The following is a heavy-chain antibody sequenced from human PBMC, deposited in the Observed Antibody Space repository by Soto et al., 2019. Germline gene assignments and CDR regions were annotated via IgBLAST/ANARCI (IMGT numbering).Heavy chain of an antibody. J-gene: IGHJ4*02. D-gene: IGHD1-26*01. Sequence: ASVKVSCKASGGSFSSYIVSWVRQAPGQGLEWMGWISAYNGNTNYAQKLQGRVTMTTDTSTSTAYMELRSLRSDDTAVYYCARDSGSYSGSYYCYWGQGTLVTVSS. CDR1: GGSFSSYI. CDR2: ISAYNGNT. CDR3: ARDSGSYSGSYYCY. V-gene: IGHV1-18*01.